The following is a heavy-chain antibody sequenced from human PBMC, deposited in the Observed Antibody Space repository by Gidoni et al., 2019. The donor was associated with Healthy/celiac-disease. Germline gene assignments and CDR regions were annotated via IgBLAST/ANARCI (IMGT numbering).Heavy chain of an antibody. Sequence: QVQLVQSGAEVKKPGASVKVSCKASGYTFTGYYMHWVRQAPGQGLEWMGRINPNSGGTTYAQKLQGRVTMTRDTSISTAYMELGRLRADDTAVYYCASQDLGLDYWGQGTLVTVAS. CDR3: ASQDLGLDY. CDR2: INPNSGGT. J-gene: IGHJ4*02. V-gene: IGHV1-2*06. CDR1: GYTFTGYY.